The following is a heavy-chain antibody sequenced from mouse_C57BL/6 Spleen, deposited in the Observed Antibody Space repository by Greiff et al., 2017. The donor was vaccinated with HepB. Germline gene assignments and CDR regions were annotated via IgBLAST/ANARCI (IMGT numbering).Heavy chain of an antibody. V-gene: IGHV1-26*01. CDR3: ARSYWDSYFDY. J-gene: IGHJ2*01. D-gene: IGHD4-1*01. Sequence: EVQLQQSGPELVKPGASVKISCKASGYTFTDYYMNWVKQSHGKSLEWIGDINPNNGGTSYNQKFKGKATLTVDKSSSTAYMELRSLTSEDSAVYYCARSYWDSYFDYWGQGTTLTVSS. CDR2: INPNNGGT. CDR1: GYTFTDYY.